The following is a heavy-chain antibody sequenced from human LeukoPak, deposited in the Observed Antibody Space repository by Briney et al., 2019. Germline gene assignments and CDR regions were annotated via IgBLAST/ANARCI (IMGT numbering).Heavy chain of an antibody. V-gene: IGHV4-34*01. CDR2: INHSGST. D-gene: IGHD5-18*01. Sequence: PSDTLSLTCAVYGGSFSGYYWSWIRKPPGKGLEWIGEINHSGSTHYHPPLKNRITISVDTSKSQFSLKLSPVTAADTAVYYCVRGPRYSYGSWGQGTLVTVSS. CDR1: GGSFSGYY. J-gene: IGHJ4*02. CDR3: VRGPRYSYGS.